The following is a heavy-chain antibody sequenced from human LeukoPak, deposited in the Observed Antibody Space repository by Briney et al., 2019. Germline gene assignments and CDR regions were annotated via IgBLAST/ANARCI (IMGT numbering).Heavy chain of an antibody. CDR1: GFTFGDYA. Sequence: GGSLRLSCTASGFTFGDYAMSWVRQAPGKGLEWVAVISYDGSNKYYADSVKGRFTISRDNSKNTLYLQMNSLRAEDTAVYYCAKDGGSGKDYWGQGTLVTVSS. J-gene: IGHJ4*02. CDR3: AKDGGSGKDY. V-gene: IGHV3-30*04. CDR2: ISYDGSNK. D-gene: IGHD2-15*01.